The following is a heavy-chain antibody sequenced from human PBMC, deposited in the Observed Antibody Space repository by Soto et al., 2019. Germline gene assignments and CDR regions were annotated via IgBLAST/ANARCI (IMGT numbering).Heavy chain of an antibody. J-gene: IGHJ6*02. Sequence: PGGSLRLSCAASGFTFSSYGMHWVRQAPGKGLEWVAVIWYDGSNKYYADSVKCRFTISRDNSKNTLYLQMNSLRAEDTAVYYCARGGGGGYCSGGSCYSSEGAPIEYYYYYYGMDVWGQGTTVTVSS. CDR3: ARGGGGGYCSGGSCYSSEGAPIEYYYYYYGMDV. D-gene: IGHD2-15*01. V-gene: IGHV3-33*01. CDR2: IWYDGSNK. CDR1: GFTFSSYG.